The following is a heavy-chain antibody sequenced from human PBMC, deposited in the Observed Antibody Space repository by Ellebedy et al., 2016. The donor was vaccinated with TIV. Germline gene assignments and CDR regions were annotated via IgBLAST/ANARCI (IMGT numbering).Heavy chain of an antibody. CDR2: INGRGDST. CDR3: ARDTLVGVTDSYFDY. J-gene: IGHJ4*02. V-gene: IGHV3-23*01. Sequence: GESLKISCAASGFTFDSYPMTWVRQAPGKGLQWVSSINGRGDSTYYTDSVKGRITISRDNAKTSLYLQMNNLRAEDTAVYYCARDTLVGVTDSYFDYWGQGTLVTVSS. D-gene: IGHD1-26*01. CDR1: GFTFDSYP.